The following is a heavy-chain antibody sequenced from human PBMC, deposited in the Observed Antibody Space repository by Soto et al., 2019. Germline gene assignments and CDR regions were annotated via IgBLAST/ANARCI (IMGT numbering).Heavy chain of an antibody. J-gene: IGHJ6*02. CDR3: TADYYDCSGYSPFGYYYYGMDV. D-gene: IGHD3-22*01. CDR2: IKSKTDGGTT. CDR1: GFTFSNAW. Sequence: EVQLVESGGGLVKPGGSLRLSCAASGFTFSNAWMNWVRQAPGKGLEWVGRIKSKTDGGTTDYAAPVKGRFTISRDDSKHTQYLQMNSLKTEDTAVYYCTADYYDCSGYSPFGYYYYGMDVWGQGTTVTVSS. V-gene: IGHV3-15*07.